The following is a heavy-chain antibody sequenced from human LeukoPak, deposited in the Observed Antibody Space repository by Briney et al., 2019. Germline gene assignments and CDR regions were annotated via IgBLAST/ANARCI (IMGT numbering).Heavy chain of an antibody. CDR2: ISWNSGSI. D-gene: IGHD3-3*01. V-gene: IGHV3-9*01. J-gene: IGHJ4*02. Sequence: PGGSLRLSCAASGFTFDDYAMHWVRQAPGKGLEWVSGISWNSGSIGYADSVKGRFTISRDNAKNSLYLQMNSLRAEDTALYYCAKDNEGDFWYFDYWGQGTLVTVP. CDR3: AKDNEGDFWYFDY. CDR1: GFTFDDYA.